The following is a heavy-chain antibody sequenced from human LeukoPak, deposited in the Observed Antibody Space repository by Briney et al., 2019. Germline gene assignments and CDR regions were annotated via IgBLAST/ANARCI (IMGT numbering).Heavy chain of an antibody. CDR3: ARVRASLRAYYYYYCGMDV. Sequence: PGGSLRLSCSVSGFTFTDYSMNWVRQAPGKGLEWVSYIDKTSSNIYYADSVKGRFTISRDNAKNSLYLQMNSLRAEDTAVYYCARVRASLRAYYYYYCGMDVWGQGTTVTVSS. J-gene: IGHJ6*02. CDR2: IDKTSSNI. CDR1: GFTFTDYS. V-gene: IGHV3-21*05.